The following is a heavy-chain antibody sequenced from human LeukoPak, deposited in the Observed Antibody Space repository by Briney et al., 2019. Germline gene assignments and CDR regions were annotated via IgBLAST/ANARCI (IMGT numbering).Heavy chain of an antibody. CDR2: ISSRGTNI. CDR3: ARGAAVGDGYWGFGY. J-gene: IGHJ4*02. D-gene: IGHD5-24*01. V-gene: IGHV3-48*04. CDR1: GFSFSTYS. Sequence: QTGGSLRLSCAASGFSFSTYSMNWVRQAPGKGLEWLSYISSRGTNIYYAGSVKGRFTITRDNAKNSVYLQMNSLRADDTAVYYCARGAAVGDGYWGFGYWGQGTPVPVSS.